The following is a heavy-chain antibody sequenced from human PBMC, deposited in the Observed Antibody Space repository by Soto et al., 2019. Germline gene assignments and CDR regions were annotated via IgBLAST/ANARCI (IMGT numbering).Heavy chain of an antibody. J-gene: IGHJ6*02. CDR1: GFTFGSYA. D-gene: IGHD6-19*01. CDR2: ISASGGST. CDR3: ARDKGIAVAGTPPYYYYGMDV. Sequence: GGSLRLSCAVSGFTFGSYAMSWVRQAPGKGLEWVSVISASGGSTYYADSVKGRFTISRDNSKNTLYLQMNSLRAEDTAVYYCARDKGIAVAGTPPYYYYGMDVWGQGTTVTVSS. V-gene: IGHV3-23*01.